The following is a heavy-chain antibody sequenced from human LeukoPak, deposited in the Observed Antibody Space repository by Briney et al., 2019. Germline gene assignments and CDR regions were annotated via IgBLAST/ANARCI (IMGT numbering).Heavy chain of an antibody. V-gene: IGHV3-7*01. Sequence: GGSLRLSCATSGFNFNYYFMAWVRQSPGKGLEWLATIDKDGSGTEYIDSVRGRFTISRDNTKKSIHLQMSSLSADDTAVYFCATEYWYRHDYWGQGTLVTVSS. CDR3: ATEYWYRHDY. CDR1: GFNFNYYF. D-gene: IGHD6-13*01. CDR2: IDKDGSGT. J-gene: IGHJ4*02.